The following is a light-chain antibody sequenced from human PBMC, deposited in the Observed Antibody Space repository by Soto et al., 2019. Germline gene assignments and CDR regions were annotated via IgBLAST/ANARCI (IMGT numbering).Light chain of an antibody. V-gene: IGLV6-57*04. J-gene: IGLJ2*01. CDR1: SGSIASNY. Sequence: NFMLTQPHSVSESPGKTVTISCTRSSGSIASNYVQWYQQRPGSAPTTVIYEGNQRPSGVPDRFSGSTDGSSNSASLTISGLQTEDEGDYYCQTWATGIPVFGGGTKLTVL. CDR3: QTWATGIPV. CDR2: EGN.